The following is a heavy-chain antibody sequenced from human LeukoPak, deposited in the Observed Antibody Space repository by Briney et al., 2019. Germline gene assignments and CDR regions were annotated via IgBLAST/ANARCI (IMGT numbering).Heavy chain of an antibody. CDR1: GFTFTSYW. Sequence: PGGSLTLSCATSGFTFTSYWMHWVRQVAGKGLVWLARVDLGGSRTNYADSVKGRFTISRDNAKSTVYLQMNSLRVEDTAVYYCITDLGWGQGTLVTVSS. D-gene: IGHD1-14*01. V-gene: IGHV3-74*01. CDR2: VDLGGSRT. J-gene: IGHJ4*02. CDR3: ITDLG.